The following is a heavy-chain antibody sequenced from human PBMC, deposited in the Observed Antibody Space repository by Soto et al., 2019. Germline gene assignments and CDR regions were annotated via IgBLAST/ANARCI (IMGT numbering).Heavy chain of an antibody. Sequence: ASVKVSCKASGYTFTSYGISWVRQAPGQGLEWMGWISAYSGNTNYAQKLQGRVTMTTDTSTSTAYMELRSLRSDDTAVYYCARGDYDYISWYYMDVWGKGTTVTVSS. CDR2: ISAYSGNT. J-gene: IGHJ6*03. V-gene: IGHV1-18*01. CDR3: ARGDYDYISWYYMDV. D-gene: IGHD3-16*01. CDR1: GYTFTSYG.